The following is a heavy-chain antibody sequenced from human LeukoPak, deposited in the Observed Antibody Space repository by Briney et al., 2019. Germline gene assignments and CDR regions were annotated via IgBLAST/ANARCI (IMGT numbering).Heavy chain of an antibody. D-gene: IGHD5-24*01. CDR1: GFTFSSYA. CDR3: AKAGDLGWLQSVYFDY. Sequence: GGSLRLSCAASGFTFSSYAMSWVRQAPGKGLEWVSAISGSGGSTYYADSVKGRFTISGDNSKNTLYLQMNSLRAEDTAVYYCAKAGDLGWLQSVYFDYWGQGTLVTVSS. CDR2: ISGSGGST. V-gene: IGHV3-23*01. J-gene: IGHJ4*02.